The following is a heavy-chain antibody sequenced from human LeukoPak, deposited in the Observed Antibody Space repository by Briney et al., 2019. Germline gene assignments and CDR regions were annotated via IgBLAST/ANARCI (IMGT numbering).Heavy chain of an antibody. D-gene: IGHD5-24*01. CDR1: GYSFTSYW. CDR3: ARHTQKWLQSYYYYYYMDV. J-gene: IGHJ6*03. CDR2: IYPGDSDT. V-gene: IGHV5-51*01. Sequence: GESLKISCKGSGYSFTSYWIGWVRQMPGKGLEWVGVIYPGDSDTRYSPSFQGQVTISADKSISTAYLQWSSLKASDTAVYYCARHTQKWLQSYYYYYYMDVWGKGTTVTVSS.